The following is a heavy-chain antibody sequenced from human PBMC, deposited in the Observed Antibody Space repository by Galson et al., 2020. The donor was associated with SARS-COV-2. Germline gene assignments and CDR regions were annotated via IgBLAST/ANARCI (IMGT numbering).Heavy chain of an antibody. J-gene: IGHJ4*02. CDR3: AREWGDINSSVFDY. Sequence: ASVKVSCKASGYTFISFYIHWVRQAPGQGPEWMGVINPSGDTTSYAHKSRGRVTVTRDMSTQTVYMELSSLTSEDTAVYYCAREWGDINSSVFDYWGQGSLVVVSS. V-gene: IGHV1-46*04. CDR1: GYTFISFY. D-gene: IGHD2-21*01. CDR2: INPSGDTT.